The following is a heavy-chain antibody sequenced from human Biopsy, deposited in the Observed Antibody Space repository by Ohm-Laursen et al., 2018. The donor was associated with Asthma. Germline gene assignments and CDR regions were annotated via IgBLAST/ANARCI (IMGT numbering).Heavy chain of an antibody. CDR3: ARGPEWSGLDI. D-gene: IGHD3-3*01. Sequence: PSDTLSLTCSMYGLSSSGYYWTWIRQPPGKGLEWIGESDHRGNTNINPTLKSRVTISKDKSANESSLKMRSVTAADTAIYYCARGPEWSGLDIWGQGTTVTVS. CDR1: GLSSSGYY. J-gene: IGHJ6*02. V-gene: IGHV4-34*01. CDR2: SDHRGNT.